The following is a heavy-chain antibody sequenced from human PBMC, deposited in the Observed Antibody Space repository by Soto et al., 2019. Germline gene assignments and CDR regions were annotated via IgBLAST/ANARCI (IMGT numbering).Heavy chain of an antibody. CDR1: GYTFTSYG. J-gene: IGHJ4*02. Sequence: RASVKVSCKASGYTFTSYGISWVRQAPGQGLEWMGWISAYNGNTNYAQKLQGRVTMTTDTSTSTAYMELRSLRSDDTAVYYCARGAQDYDFWSGYYKADYFDYWGQGTLVTVSS. D-gene: IGHD3-3*01. CDR2: ISAYNGNT. CDR3: ARGAQDYDFWSGYYKADYFDY. V-gene: IGHV1-18*04.